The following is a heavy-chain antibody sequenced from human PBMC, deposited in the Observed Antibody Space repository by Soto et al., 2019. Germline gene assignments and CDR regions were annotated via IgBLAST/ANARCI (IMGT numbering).Heavy chain of an antibody. V-gene: IGHV3-23*01. CDR1: GFTFSSYA. CDR2: ISGSGGST. D-gene: IGHD5-12*01. Sequence: GGSLRLSCAASGFTFSSYAMSWVRQAPGKGLEWVSAISGSGGSTYYADSVKGRFTISRDNSKNTLYLQMNSLRAEDTAVYYCANPPREYSGYDSPFFDYWGQGTLVTVSS. CDR3: ANPPREYSGYDSPFFDY. J-gene: IGHJ4*02.